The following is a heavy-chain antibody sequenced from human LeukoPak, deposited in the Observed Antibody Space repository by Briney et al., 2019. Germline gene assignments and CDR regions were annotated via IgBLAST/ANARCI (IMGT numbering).Heavy chain of an antibody. D-gene: IGHD6-19*01. CDR3: ATGAKIAVAGTFDY. CDR1: GFTFSDYS. CDR2: ISSSSSYI. Sequence: GSLRLSCAASGFTFSDYSMNWVRQAPGKGLEWVSSISSSSSYIYYADSVKGRFTISRDNAKNSLYLQMNSLRAEDTAVYYCATGAKIAVAGTFDYWGQGTLVTVSS. J-gene: IGHJ4*02. V-gene: IGHV3-21*01.